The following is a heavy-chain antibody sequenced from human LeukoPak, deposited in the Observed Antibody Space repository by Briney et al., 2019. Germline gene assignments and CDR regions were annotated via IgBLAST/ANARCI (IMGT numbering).Heavy chain of an antibody. CDR3: ARDGADVYGRAFDY. CDR1: GGSISSGGYY. Sequence: PSETLSLTCTVSGGSISSGGYYWSWIRQHPGKGLEWIGYIYYSGSTYYNPSLKSRVTISVDTSKNQFSLKLTSVTAADTAVYFCARDGADVYGRAFDYWGQGTQVSVSS. J-gene: IGHJ4*02. CDR2: IYYSGST. V-gene: IGHV4-31*03. D-gene: IGHD3-10*01.